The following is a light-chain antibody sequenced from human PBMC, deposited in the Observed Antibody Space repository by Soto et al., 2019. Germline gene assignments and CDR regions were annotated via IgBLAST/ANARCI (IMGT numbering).Light chain of an antibody. CDR2: EVT. CDR1: SSDVGTYDY. V-gene: IGLV2-14*01. CDR3: SSHTSVNPRV. J-gene: IGLJ1*01. Sequence: QSVLTQPASVSGSPVQSIAISCTGTSSDVGTYDYVSWYQQYPDKAPKLIIYEVTQRPSGVSNRFSGSKSGNTASLTISGLQAEDEADYYCSSHTSVNPRVFGTGTKATVL.